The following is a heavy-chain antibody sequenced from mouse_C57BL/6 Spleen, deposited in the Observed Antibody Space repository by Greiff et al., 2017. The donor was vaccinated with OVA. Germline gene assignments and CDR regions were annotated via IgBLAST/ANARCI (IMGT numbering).Heavy chain of an antibody. Sequence: QVQLQQPGAELVKPGASVKLSCKASGYTFTSYWMHWVKQRPGRGLEWIGRIDPNSGGTKYNEQFKSKATLTVDKPSSTAYMQLSSLTYEDSAVYDGARAPNWDGAGCAYWGQGTLVTVSA. CDR3: ARAPNWDGAGCAY. D-gene: IGHD4-1*01. J-gene: IGHJ3*01. CDR2: IDPNSGGT. V-gene: IGHV1-72*01. CDR1: GYTFTSYW.